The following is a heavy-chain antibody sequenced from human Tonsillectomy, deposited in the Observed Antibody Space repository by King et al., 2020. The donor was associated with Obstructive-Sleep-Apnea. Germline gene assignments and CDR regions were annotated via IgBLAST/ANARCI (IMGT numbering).Heavy chain of an antibody. CDR3: GRADETWTDAFDI. Sequence: QLQESGPGLVKPSQTLSLTCTVSGGSFNSSDYYWRWIRQPPGKGLEWIGYISYTGYTYYNPSLESRTTISLDTSKNQFSLKLSSVTAADTAVYFCGRADETWTDAFDIWGQGTMVTVSS. J-gene: IGHJ3*02. CDR1: GGSFNSSDYY. D-gene: IGHD3/OR15-3a*01. V-gene: IGHV4-30-4*01. CDR2: ISYTGYT.